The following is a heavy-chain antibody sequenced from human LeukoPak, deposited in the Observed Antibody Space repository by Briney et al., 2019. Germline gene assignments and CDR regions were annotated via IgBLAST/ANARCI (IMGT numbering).Heavy chain of an antibody. J-gene: IGHJ3*02. CDR3: ASSSYNPGAFDI. V-gene: IGHV3-21*01. CDR2: ISSSSSYI. D-gene: IGHD5-24*01. CDR1: GFTFSSYS. Sequence: PGGSLRLSCAASGFTFSSYSMNWVRQAPGKGLEWVSSISSSSSYIYYADSVMGRFTISRDNAKNSLYLQMNSLRAEDTAVYYCASSSYNPGAFDIWGQGTMVTVSS.